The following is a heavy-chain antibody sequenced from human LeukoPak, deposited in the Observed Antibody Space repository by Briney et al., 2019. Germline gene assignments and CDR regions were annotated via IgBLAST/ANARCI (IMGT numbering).Heavy chain of an antibody. CDR2: IYPSGST. CDR3: AIENSGSYRQFDY. V-gene: IGHV4-4*07. CDR1: GGSISSYY. D-gene: IGHD1-26*01. Sequence: SETLSLTCTVSGGSISSYYWTWIRQPAGKGLERIGRIYPSGSTNYNPSLKSRVTMSVDTSKNQFSLKLNSVTAADTAAYYCAIENSGSYRQFDYWGQGTLVTVSS. J-gene: IGHJ4*02.